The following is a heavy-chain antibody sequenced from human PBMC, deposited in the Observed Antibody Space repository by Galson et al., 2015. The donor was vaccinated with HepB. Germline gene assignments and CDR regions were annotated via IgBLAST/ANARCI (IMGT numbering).Heavy chain of an antibody. CDR3: TRHLPFGGGYYFDY. V-gene: IGHV3-64*01. J-gene: IGHJ4*02. CDR2: ITTNGDNT. D-gene: IGHD3-3*01. CDR1: GLTFSSYP. Sequence: SLRLSCAASGLTFSSYPMHWVRQAPGKGLEYVSSITTNGDNTYYANSVKGRFTISRDNSKNTLYLQMGGLRAEDTAVYYCTRHLPFGGGYYFDYWGRGTLVTVSS.